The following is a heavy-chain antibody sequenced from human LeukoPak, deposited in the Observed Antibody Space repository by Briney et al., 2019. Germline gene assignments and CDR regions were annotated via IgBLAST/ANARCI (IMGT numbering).Heavy chain of an antibody. CDR3: ARLPGIVVVAFDY. CDR2: IYPGDSDT. J-gene: IGHJ4*02. CDR1: GYSFTSYW. Sequence: GESLKISCKGSGYSFTSYWIGWVRQMPGKGLEWMGIIYPGDSDTRYSPSVQGQVTISAGKSHSTAYLKWSSLKATDTAMYYCARLPGIVVVAFDYWGQGTLVTVSS. D-gene: IGHD3-22*01. V-gene: IGHV5-51*01.